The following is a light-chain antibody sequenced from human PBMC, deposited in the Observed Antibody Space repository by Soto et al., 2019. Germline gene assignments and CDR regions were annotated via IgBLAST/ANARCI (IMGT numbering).Light chain of an antibody. CDR2: GPS. CDR3: QQYNNWPRP. Sequence: EIVMTQSPATLSVSPGQRATLSCRASQSGSSNLAWYQQKPGQAPRLLIYGPSTRTTGIPARFSGSGSGTEFTLTISSLQSEDFAVYYCQQYNNWPRPFGQGTQGESK. V-gene: IGKV3-15*01. J-gene: IGKJ1*01. CDR1: QSGSSN.